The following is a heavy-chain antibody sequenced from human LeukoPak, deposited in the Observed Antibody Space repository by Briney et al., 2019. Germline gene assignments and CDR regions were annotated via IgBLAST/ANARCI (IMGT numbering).Heavy chain of an antibody. CDR3: ARGMGIAVADNFDY. D-gene: IGHD6-19*01. Sequence: SVKVSCKASGGTFSSYAISWVRQAPGQGLEWMGRIIPIFGTANYAQKFQGRVTITTDESTSTAYMELSSLRSEDTAVYYCARGMGIAVADNFDYWGQGTLVTVSS. J-gene: IGHJ4*02. V-gene: IGHV1-69*05. CDR1: GGTFSSYA. CDR2: IIPIFGTA.